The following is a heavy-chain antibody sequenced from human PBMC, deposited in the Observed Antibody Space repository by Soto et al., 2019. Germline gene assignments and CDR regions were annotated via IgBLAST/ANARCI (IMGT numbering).Heavy chain of an antibody. CDR3: ARGRSNDFRRNPPPKFDP. CDR1: GFIFSTYD. Sequence: GGSLRLSCVASGFIFSTYDMYWVRQVAGKSLEWVAGIGTLGDTFYIESVKGRFAISRENAKSSVYLQMNNLRAGDTAVYFCARGRSNDFRRNPPPKFDPWGQGTLVTVSS. CDR2: IGTLGDT. V-gene: IGHV3-13*01. J-gene: IGHJ5*02. D-gene: IGHD2-21*02.